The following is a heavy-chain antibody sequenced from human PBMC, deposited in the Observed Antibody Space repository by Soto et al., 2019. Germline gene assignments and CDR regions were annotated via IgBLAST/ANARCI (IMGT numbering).Heavy chain of an antibody. CDR1: GGSISSGDYY. Sequence: PSETLSLTCTVSGGSISSGDYYWSWIRQPPGKGLEWIGYIYYSGSTYYNPSLKSRVTISVDTSKNQFSLKLSSVTAADTAVYYCARGRDGSGSYYNPMTFFDYWGQGTLVTVSS. V-gene: IGHV4-30-4*01. CDR3: ARGRDGSGSYYNPMTFFDY. J-gene: IGHJ4*02. CDR2: IYYSGST. D-gene: IGHD3-10*01.